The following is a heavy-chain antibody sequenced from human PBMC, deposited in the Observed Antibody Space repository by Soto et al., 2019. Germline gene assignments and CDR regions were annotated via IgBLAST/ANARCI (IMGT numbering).Heavy chain of an antibody. CDR2: ISSSGSLI. V-gene: IGHV3-48*03. CDR1: GCGCSGYG. D-gene: IGHD4-17*01. CDR3: ATTVTTVDY. J-gene: IGHJ4*02. Sequence: PGVWRRRPWAACGCGCSGYGMNWGRRGPGKGLEWISYISSSGSLIYYADSLKGRFSISRDNAKNSLYLQMNSLRAEDTAVYYCATTVTTVDYWGQETLVAASS.